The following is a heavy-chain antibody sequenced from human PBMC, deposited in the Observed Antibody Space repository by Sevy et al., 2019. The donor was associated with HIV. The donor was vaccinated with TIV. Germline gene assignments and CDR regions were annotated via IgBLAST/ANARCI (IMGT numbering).Heavy chain of an antibody. V-gene: IGHV3-21*06. D-gene: IGHD3-10*01. CDR2: ISGSSNYI. Sequence: GGSLRLSCTTSSFTFTTFAMNWVRQSPGKGLEWVSYISGSSNYIYYADSVKGRFTISRDNAKNSLYLQMTSLRGEDTAVYYCARFGLAWDAFDIWGRGTMVTVSS. J-gene: IGHJ3*02. CDR1: SFTFTTFA. CDR3: ARFGLAWDAFDI.